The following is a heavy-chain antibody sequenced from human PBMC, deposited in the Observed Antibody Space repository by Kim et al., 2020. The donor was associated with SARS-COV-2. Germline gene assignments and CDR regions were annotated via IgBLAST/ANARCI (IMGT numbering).Heavy chain of an antibody. CDR3: TKGTGSSSWFISH. CDR2: IWNDGSDK. CDR1: GFKFRTYG. J-gene: IGHJ4*02. D-gene: IGHD6-13*01. V-gene: IGHV3-33*03. Sequence: GWSRRLSCGTSGFKFRTYGLHWVRQAPGKGLEWVAVIWNDGSDKYYAESVKGRFTISRDNSKNTLYLQMNSLRVEDTAVYYCTKGTGSSSWFISHWGQGT.